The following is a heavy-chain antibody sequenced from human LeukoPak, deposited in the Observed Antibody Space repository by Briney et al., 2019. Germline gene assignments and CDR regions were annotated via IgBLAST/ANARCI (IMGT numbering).Heavy chain of an antibody. V-gene: IGHV1-2*02. CDR1: GYTFTGYY. J-gene: IGHJ4*02. D-gene: IGHD2-15*01. CDR3: ARDERGYCSGGSCYLVDLDY. CDR2: INPNSGGT. Sequence: ASVKVSCKASGYTFTGYYMHWVRQAPGQGREWMGWINPNSGGTNYAQKFQGRVTMTRDTSISTAYMELSRLRSDDTAVYYCARDERGYCSGGSCYLVDLDYWGQGTLVTVSS.